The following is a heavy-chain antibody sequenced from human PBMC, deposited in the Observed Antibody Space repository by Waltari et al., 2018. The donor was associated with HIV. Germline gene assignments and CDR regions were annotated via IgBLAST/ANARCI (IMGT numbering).Heavy chain of an antibody. V-gene: IGHV3-21*02. J-gene: IGHJ6*02. CDR3: ARDIPDYDWSPTYV. CDR2: ISDSGTLK. D-gene: IGHD3-9*01. CDR1: GFRFHGIT. Sequence: VQLLESGGGLVKPGGSLRLACGASGFRFHGITMKWIRQPPGRWLEWVSSISDSGTLKFYADSVKGRFTVSRDNAKNQLFLQITRLRVEDSGVYYCARDIPDYDWSPTYVWGQGTTVTVS.